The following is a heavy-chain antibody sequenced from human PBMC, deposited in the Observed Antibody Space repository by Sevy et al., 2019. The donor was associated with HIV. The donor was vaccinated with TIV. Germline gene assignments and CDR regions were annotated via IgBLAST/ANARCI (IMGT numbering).Heavy chain of an antibody. CDR1: GYTLTELS. Sequence: ASVKVSCKVSGYTLTELSMHWVRQAPGKGLEWMGGFDPEDGETIYAQKFQGRVTMTEDTSTDTAYMELSSLRSEDTAVYYCATDSITMVRGVISAPGVWVPWGQGTLVTVSS. CDR3: ATDSITMVRGVISAPGVWVP. V-gene: IGHV1-24*01. D-gene: IGHD3-10*01. CDR2: FDPEDGET. J-gene: IGHJ5*02.